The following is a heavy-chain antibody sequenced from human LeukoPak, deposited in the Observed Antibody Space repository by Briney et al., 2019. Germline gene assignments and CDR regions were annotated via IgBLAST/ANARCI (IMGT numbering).Heavy chain of an antibody. CDR3: ARATKYYDFWSGYRVPEYYFDY. CDR2: IYYSGST. Sequence: SETLSLTCTVSGGSISSYYWSWIRQPPGKGLEWIGYIYYSGSTNYNPSLKSRVTISVDTSKNQFSPKLSSVTAADTAVYYCARATKYYDFWSGYRVPEYYFDYWGQGTLVTVSS. J-gene: IGHJ4*02. CDR1: GGSISSYY. V-gene: IGHV4-59*01. D-gene: IGHD3-3*01.